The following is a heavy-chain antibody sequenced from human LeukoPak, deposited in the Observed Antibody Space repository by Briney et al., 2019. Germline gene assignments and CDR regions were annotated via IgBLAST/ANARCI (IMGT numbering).Heavy chain of an antibody. CDR3: ARRGIVVVPAAADAFDI. CDR2: IYPGDSDT. D-gene: IGHD2-2*01. J-gene: IGHJ3*02. Sequence: GESLKISCKSSGYSFSDYWIGWVRQMPGKGLEWMGIIYPGDSDTRYSPSFQGQVTISADKSISTAYLQWSSLKASDTAMYYCARRGIVVVPAAADAFDIWGQGTMVTVSS. V-gene: IGHV5-51*01. CDR1: GYSFSDYW.